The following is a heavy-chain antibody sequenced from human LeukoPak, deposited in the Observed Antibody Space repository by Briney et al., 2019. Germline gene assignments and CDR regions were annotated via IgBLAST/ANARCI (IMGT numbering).Heavy chain of an antibody. CDR3: ARDLGVEMATIDY. V-gene: IGHV3-30*03. J-gene: IGHJ4*02. D-gene: IGHD5-24*01. CDR2: ISYDGSNK. CDR1: GFTFSSYG. Sequence: PGGSLRLSCAASGFTFSSYGMHWVRQAPGEGLEWVAVISYDGSNKYYADSVKGRFTISRDNSKNTLYLQMNSLRAEDTAVYYCARDLGVEMATIDYWGQGTLVTVSS.